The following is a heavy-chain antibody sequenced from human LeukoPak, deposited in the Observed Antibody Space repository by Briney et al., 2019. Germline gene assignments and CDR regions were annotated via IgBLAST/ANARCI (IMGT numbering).Heavy chain of an antibody. CDR3: ARDGPGDFDWLAHPVFDY. J-gene: IGHJ4*02. Sequence: ASVKVSCKASGYTFTSYGISWVRQAPGQGLEWMGWISAYNGNTNYAQKLQGRVTMTTDTSTSTAYMELRSLRSDDTAVYYCARDGPGDFDWLAHPVFDYWGQGTLVTVSS. D-gene: IGHD3-9*01. CDR2: ISAYNGNT. CDR1: GYTFTSYG. V-gene: IGHV1-18*01.